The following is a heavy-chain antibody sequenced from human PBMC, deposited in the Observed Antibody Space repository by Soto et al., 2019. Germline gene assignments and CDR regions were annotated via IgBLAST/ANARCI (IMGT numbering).Heavy chain of an antibody. J-gene: IGHJ4*02. CDR1: GFTFSSYA. CDR3: ATSKGWLQLSYFDY. V-gene: IGHV3-23*01. Sequence: EVQLLESGGGLVQPGGSLRLSCAASGFTFSSYAMSWVRQAPGKGLEWVSAISGSGGSTFYADSVKGRFTISRDHSKHTLYLQMSSLRADDTAVYYCATSKGWLQLSYFDYWGQGTLVTVSS. D-gene: IGHD5-12*01. CDR2: ISGSGGST.